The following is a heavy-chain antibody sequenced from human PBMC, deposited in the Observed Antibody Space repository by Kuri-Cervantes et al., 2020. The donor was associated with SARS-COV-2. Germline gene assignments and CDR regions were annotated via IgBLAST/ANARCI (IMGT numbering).Heavy chain of an antibody. CDR2: INHSVST. J-gene: IGHJ1*01. CDR3: ARRGPTTVTTFTSLAEVGFQH. D-gene: IGHD4-17*01. Sequence: SQTLSLTCAVYGGSFSGYYWSTIRQPPGKELEWIGEINHSVSTNYNPSLKSRVTISVDTSKNQFSLTLSSVTAADTAVYYCARRGPTTVTTFTSLAEVGFQHWGQGTMVTVSS. V-gene: IGHV4-34*01. CDR1: GGSFSGYY.